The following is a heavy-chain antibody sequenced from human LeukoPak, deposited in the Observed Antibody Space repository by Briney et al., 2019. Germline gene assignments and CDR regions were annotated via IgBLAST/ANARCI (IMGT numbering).Heavy chain of an antibody. CDR1: GFTFDDYA. J-gene: IGHJ4*02. CDR3: ARASGYSSTWYGYFDY. D-gene: IGHD6-13*01. V-gene: IGHV3-9*01. Sequence: GGSLRLSCAASGFTFDDYAMHWVRHAPGKGLEWVSGISWNSGSIGYADSVKGRFTISRDNSKNTLYLQMNSLRAEDTAVYYCARASGYSSTWYGYFDYWGQGTLVTVSS. CDR2: ISWNSGSI.